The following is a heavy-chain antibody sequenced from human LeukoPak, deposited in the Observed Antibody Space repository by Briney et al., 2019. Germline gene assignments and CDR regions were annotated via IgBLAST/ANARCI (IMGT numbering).Heavy chain of an antibody. CDR1: GFTFSNYE. J-gene: IGHJ4*02. D-gene: IGHD6-19*01. CDR2: ISSSDTTT. Sequence: PGGSLRLSCVASGFTFSNYEMIWVRQAPGKGLEWVSYISSSDTTTYYADSVKGRFTISRDNAKNSLYLQMNSLRAKDTAVYYCVRDWQWLVFWGRGTLVTVSS. V-gene: IGHV3-48*03. CDR3: VRDWQWLVF.